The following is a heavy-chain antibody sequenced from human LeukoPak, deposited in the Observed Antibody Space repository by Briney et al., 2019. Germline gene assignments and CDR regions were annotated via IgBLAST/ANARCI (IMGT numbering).Heavy chain of an antibody. D-gene: IGHD3-16*02. Sequence: SETLSLTCSVYGGSFSGYYWSWIRQPPGKGLEWIGEINDSGSTNYNPSLKSRVTISVDTSKNQFSLKLSSVTAADTAVYYCAGGLSPPLYFDLWGRGTLVTVSS. CDR1: GGSFSGYY. V-gene: IGHV4-34*01. CDR3: AGGLSPPLYFDL. J-gene: IGHJ2*01. CDR2: INDSGST.